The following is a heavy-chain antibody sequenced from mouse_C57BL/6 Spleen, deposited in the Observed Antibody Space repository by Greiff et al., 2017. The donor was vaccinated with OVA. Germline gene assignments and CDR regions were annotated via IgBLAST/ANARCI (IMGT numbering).Heavy chain of an antibody. J-gene: IGHJ2*01. CDR3: AREEYYYGSRRDFDY. V-gene: IGHV1-64*01. CDR1: GYTFTSYW. Sequence: QVQLQQPGAELVKPGASVKLSCKASGYTFTSYWMHWVKQRPGQGLEWIGMIHPNSGSTNYNEKFKSKATLTVDKSSSTAYMQLSSLTSEDSAVYYGAREEYYYGSRRDFDYWGQGTTLTVSS. D-gene: IGHD1-1*01. CDR2: IHPNSGST.